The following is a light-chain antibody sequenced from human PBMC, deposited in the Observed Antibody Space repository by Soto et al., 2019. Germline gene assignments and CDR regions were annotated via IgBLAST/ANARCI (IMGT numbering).Light chain of an antibody. V-gene: IGKV1-6*01. CDR3: LQDNNYPLT. CDR1: QGIGND. CDR2: AAS. J-gene: IGKJ4*01. Sequence: IQLTQSPSSLSASVGDTVTITCRASQGIGNDLGWYQQKSGKAPKLLIYAASNLQSAVPSRFSGSGSGADFTLTISGLQPEDVATYYCLQDNNYPLTFGGGTKVDIK.